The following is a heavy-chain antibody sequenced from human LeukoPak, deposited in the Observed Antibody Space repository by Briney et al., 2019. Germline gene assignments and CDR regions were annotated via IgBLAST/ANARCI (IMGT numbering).Heavy chain of an antibody. V-gene: IGHV3-21*01. CDR1: GFTFSSYS. J-gene: IGHJ4*02. Sequence: GGSLRLSCAASGFTFSSYSMNWVRQAPGKGLEWVSSISSSSSYIYYADSVKGRFTISRDNAKNPLYLQMNSLRAEDTAVYYCAIYILTGYYTDYWGQGTLVTVSS. CDR3: AIYILTGYYTDY. CDR2: ISSSSSYI. D-gene: IGHD3-9*01.